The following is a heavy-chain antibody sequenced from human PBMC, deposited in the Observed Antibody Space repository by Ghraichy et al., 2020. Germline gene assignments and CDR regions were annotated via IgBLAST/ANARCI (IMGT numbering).Heavy chain of an antibody. D-gene: IGHD2-2*01. CDR2: IYYSGST. Sequence: SETLSLTCTVSGGSISSSSYYWGWIRQPPGKGLEWFGSIYYSGSTYYNPSLKSRVTISVDTSKNQFSLKLSSVTAADTAVYYCARHCSSTSCYYYYYYGMDVWGQGTTATVSS. V-gene: IGHV4-39*01. CDR1: GGSISSSSYY. CDR3: ARHCSSTSCYYYYYYGMDV. J-gene: IGHJ6*02.